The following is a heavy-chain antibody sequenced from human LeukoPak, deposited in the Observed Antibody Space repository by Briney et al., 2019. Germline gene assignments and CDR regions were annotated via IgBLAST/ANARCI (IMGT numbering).Heavy chain of an antibody. Sequence: GRALRLSCAASGFTFRTYGMHWVRQAPGKGLEWVAVIIHDGSNKYYADSVKGRFIISRDNSKNTLYLQMNSLRAEDTAVYYCARDQYNYGYVSWFDPWGQGTLATVSS. CDR3: ARDQYNYGYVSWFDP. J-gene: IGHJ5*02. CDR1: GFTFRTYG. V-gene: IGHV3-30*03. CDR2: IIHDGSNK. D-gene: IGHD5-18*01.